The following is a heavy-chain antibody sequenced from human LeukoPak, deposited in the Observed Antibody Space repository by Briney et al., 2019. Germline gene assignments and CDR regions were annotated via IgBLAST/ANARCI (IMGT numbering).Heavy chain of an antibody. CDR1: RLTFTDYA. D-gene: IGHD2-21*01. Sequence: GGSLRLSCAASRLTFTDYAMNCVRPAPGKGLEGVSGISNSDESTYYADSVKGRFTISRDSSKRTVYLQMSSLRADDTAVYYCATPYSLYVFDIWGQGTMVTVSS. J-gene: IGHJ3*02. CDR3: ATPYSLYVFDI. CDR2: ISNSDEST. V-gene: IGHV3-23*01.